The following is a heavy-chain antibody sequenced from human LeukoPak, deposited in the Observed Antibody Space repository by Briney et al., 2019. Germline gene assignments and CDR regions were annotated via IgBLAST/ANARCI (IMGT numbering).Heavy chain of an antibody. Sequence: PGGSLRLSCAASGFTFSSYAMSWVRQAPGKGLEWVSAISGSGGSTYYADSVKGRFTISRDNSKNTLYLQMNSLRAEDTAVYYCARDSNPGDSSGYYDAFDIWGQGTMVTVSS. V-gene: IGHV3-23*01. J-gene: IGHJ3*02. CDR2: ISGSGGST. CDR3: ARDSNPGDSSGYYDAFDI. D-gene: IGHD3-22*01. CDR1: GFTFSSYA.